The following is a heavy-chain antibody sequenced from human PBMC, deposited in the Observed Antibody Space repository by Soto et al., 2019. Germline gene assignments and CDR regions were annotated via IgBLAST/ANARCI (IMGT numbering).Heavy chain of an antibody. J-gene: IGHJ4*02. Sequence: SETLSLTCAVSGYSISSGYYWGWIRQPPGKGLEWIGSIYHSGSTYYNPSPKSRVTISVDTSKNQFSLKLSSVTAADTAVYYCAREDSSSWYVYWGQGTLVTVSS. CDR1: GYSISSGYY. CDR2: IYHSGST. V-gene: IGHV4-38-2*02. CDR3: AREDSSSWYVY. D-gene: IGHD6-13*01.